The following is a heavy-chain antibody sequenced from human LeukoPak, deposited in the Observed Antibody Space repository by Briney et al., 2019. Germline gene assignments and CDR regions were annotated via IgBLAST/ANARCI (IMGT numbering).Heavy chain of an antibody. V-gene: IGHV3-23*01. Sequence: GGSLRLSCVASGFTFSNYAMSWVRQAPGKGLELVSGIYGSDDKTVYGDAVKGRFTISRDNSNNTLYLQMNSLRADDTAVYYCAKTQGYYDDWGQGALVTVSS. CDR1: GFTFSNYA. CDR2: IYGSDDKT. CDR3: AKTQGYYDD. D-gene: IGHD2-15*01. J-gene: IGHJ4*02.